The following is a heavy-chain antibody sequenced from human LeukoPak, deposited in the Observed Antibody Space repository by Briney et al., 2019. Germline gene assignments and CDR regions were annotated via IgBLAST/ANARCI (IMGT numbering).Heavy chain of an antibody. J-gene: IGHJ4*02. CDR2: IYYSGST. D-gene: IGHD3-9*01. V-gene: IGHV4-59*01. CDR1: GGSISSYY. CDR3: ARGGVVLRYFDWLPFDY. Sequence: PSETLSLTCTVSGGSISSYYWGWIRQPPGKGLEWIGYIYYSGSTNYNPSPKSRVTISVDTSKNQFSLKLSSVTAADTAVYYCARGGVVLRYFDWLPFDYWGQGTLVTVSS.